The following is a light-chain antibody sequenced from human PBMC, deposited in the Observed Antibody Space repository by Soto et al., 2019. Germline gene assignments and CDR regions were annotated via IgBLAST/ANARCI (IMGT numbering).Light chain of an antibody. Sequence: EILLTQSPGTLSVSPGERTTLSCRASQSVSSSYLAWYQQKPGQAPRLLIFDASYRATGIPARFSGSGSGTDFTLTITSLEPEDFAVYYCQQRGSWPATFGPGTKVDIK. CDR2: DAS. CDR1: QSVSSSY. CDR3: QQRGSWPAT. J-gene: IGKJ3*01. V-gene: IGKV3D-20*02.